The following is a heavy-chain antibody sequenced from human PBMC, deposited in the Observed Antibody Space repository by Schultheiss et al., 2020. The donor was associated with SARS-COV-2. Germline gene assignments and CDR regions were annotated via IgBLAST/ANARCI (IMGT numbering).Heavy chain of an antibody. Sequence: SETLSLTCTVSGGSIRSGESYWSWIRQSPGKGLEWIGYIDYSGRIFYNPSLKSRLTISVDTSENQFSLKLSSVTAADTAVYYCARRYSSSSGLGFDPWGQGTLVTVSS. J-gene: IGHJ5*02. V-gene: IGHV4-30-4*01. CDR1: GGSIRSGESY. D-gene: IGHD6-6*01. CDR3: ARRYSSSSGLGFDP. CDR2: IDYSGRI.